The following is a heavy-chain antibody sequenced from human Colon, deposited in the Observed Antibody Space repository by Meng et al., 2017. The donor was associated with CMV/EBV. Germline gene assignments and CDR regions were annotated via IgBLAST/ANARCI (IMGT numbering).Heavy chain of an antibody. CDR1: GYTFTGYF. D-gene: IGHD1-26*01. CDR3: ATVSGGDFDY. Sequence: QVELWQLVAEVKKPGASVKVSCKASGYTFTGYFMYWVRQAPGQGLEWMGSINPNSGGTNYAQKFQGRVTMTRDTSINTAYMELSRLRSDDTAVYYCATVSGGDFDYWGQGTLVTVSS. J-gene: IGHJ4*02. CDR2: INPNSGGT. V-gene: IGHV1-2*02.